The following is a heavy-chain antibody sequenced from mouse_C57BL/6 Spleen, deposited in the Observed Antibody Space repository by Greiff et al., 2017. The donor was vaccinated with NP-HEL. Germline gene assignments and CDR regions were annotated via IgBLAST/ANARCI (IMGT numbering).Heavy chain of an antibody. CDR1: GYTFTEYT. CDR3: ARHEDLDYYGSSYAMDY. V-gene: IGHV1-62-2*01. D-gene: IGHD1-1*01. J-gene: IGHJ4*01. Sequence: QVQLQQSGAELVKPGASVKLSCKASGYTFTEYTIHWVKQRSGQGLEWIGWFYPGSGSIKYNEKFKDKATLTADKSSSTVYMELSRLTSEDSAVYFCARHEDLDYYGSSYAMDYWGQGTSVTVSS. CDR2: FYPGSGSI.